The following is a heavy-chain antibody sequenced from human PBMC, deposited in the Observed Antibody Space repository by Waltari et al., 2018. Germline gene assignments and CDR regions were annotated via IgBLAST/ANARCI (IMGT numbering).Heavy chain of an antibody. D-gene: IGHD2-2*01. CDR2: INHSGST. Sequence: QVQLQQWGAGLLKPSETLSLTCAVYGGSFSGYYWSWIRQPPGKGLEWIGEINHSGSTNYNPSLKSRVTISVDTSKNQFSLKLSSVTAADTAVYYCARESPNCSSTSCRFDYWGQGTLVTVSS. CDR1: GGSFSGYY. J-gene: IGHJ4*02. V-gene: IGHV4-34*01. CDR3: ARESPNCSSTSCRFDY.